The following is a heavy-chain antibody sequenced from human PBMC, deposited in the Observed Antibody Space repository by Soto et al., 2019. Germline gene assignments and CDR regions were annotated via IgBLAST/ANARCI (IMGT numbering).Heavy chain of an antibody. D-gene: IGHD5-18*01. J-gene: IGHJ2*01. CDR3: ARSRDANTAMLLSSWYFDL. Sequence: ASVKVSCKASGYTFTDYYMHSVRQAPSQVLEWMGWINPNSGGSNYAQKYQGRVTMPRDTSISTAYMELSRLRYDDTAVYSCARSRDANTAMLLSSWYFDLWGRGTLVTVSS. CDR1: GYTFTDYY. CDR2: INPNSGGS. V-gene: IGHV1-2*02.